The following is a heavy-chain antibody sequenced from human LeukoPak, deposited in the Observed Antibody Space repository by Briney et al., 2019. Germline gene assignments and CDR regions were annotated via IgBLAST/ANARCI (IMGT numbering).Heavy chain of an antibody. J-gene: IGHJ4*02. CDR1: GGTFSSYA. Sequence: GASVKVSCKASGGTFSSYAISWVRQAPGQGLEWMGRIIPILGIANYAQKFQGRVTITADRSTSTAYMELSSLRSEDTAVYYCARDAHYYDSSGYYPYWGQGTLVTVSS. D-gene: IGHD3-22*01. CDR3: ARDAHYYDSSGYYPY. V-gene: IGHV1-69*04. CDR2: IIPILGIA.